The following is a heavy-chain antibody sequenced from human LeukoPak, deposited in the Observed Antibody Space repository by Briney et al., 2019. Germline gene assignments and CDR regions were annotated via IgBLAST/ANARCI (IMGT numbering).Heavy chain of an antibody. J-gene: IGHJ4*02. CDR3: ARERSKLLQSSFDE. D-gene: IGHD5-24*01. Sequence: SETLSLTCTVSGGSINSSSYYWGWLRQPPGTGLEWLGSIFYSGNTYDNPSLKSLVTISVDTSKNQFSLKLNSVTAADTAVYYCARERSKLLQSSFDEWGQGTLVTVSS. V-gene: IGHV4-39*02. CDR1: GGSINSSSYY. CDR2: IFYSGNT.